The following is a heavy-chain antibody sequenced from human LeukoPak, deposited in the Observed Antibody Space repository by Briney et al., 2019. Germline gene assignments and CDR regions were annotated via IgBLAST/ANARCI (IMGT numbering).Heavy chain of an antibody. D-gene: IGHD3-22*01. CDR2: IRSKAYGGTT. CDR1: GFTFSSYA. CDR3: TLVVLPAYYFDY. J-gene: IGHJ4*02. V-gene: IGHV3-49*04. Sequence: PGGSLRLSCAASGFTFSSYAMSWVRQAPGKGLEWVGFIRSKAYGGTTEYAASVKGRFTISRDDSKSIAYLQMNSLKTEDTAVYYCTLVVLPAYYFDYWGQGTLVTVSS.